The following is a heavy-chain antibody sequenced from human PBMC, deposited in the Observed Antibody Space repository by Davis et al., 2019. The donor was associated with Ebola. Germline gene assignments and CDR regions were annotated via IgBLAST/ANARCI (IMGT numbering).Heavy chain of an antibody. CDR1: GFTFSSYA. V-gene: IGHV3-23*01. CDR3: AKDPAGPLRYFDWLLR. D-gene: IGHD3-9*01. CDR2: IRGSGGST. Sequence: GESLKISCAASGFTFSSYAMSWVRQAPGKGLEWVSAIRGSGGSTYYADSVKGRFTISRDNSKNTLYLQMNSLRAEDTAVYYCAKDPAGPLRYFDWLLRRGQGTLVTVSS. J-gene: IGHJ4*02.